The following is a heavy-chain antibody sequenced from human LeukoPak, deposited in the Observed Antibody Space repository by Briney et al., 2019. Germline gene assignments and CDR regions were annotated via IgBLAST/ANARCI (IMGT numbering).Heavy chain of an antibody. CDR2: INSDGNTT. V-gene: IGHV3-74*01. J-gene: IGHJ2*01. D-gene: IGHD1-26*01. CDR3: ARDPVSYAYDWYFDL. Sequence: PGRSLRLSCAASGFTFSNYWMYWVRQAPGKGLEWVSSINSDGNTTHYADSVKGRFIVSRDNAKNTLYLQMNSLRAEDTAVYYCARDPVSYAYDWYFDLWGRGTLVSVSS. CDR1: GFTFSNYW.